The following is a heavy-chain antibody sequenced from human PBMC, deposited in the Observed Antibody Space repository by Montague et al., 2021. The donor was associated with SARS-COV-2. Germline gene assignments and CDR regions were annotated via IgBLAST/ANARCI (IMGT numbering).Heavy chain of an antibody. CDR1: GFIFSSYG. D-gene: IGHD6-13*01. CDR2: ISYDGSNK. V-gene: IGHV3-30*18. CDR3: AKDLGDGSWLDYFDY. Sequence: SLRLSCAASGFIFSSYGMHWVRQAPGKGLEWVAVISYDGSNKYYADSVKGRFTISRDNSNNTLYLQMNSLRAEDTAVYYCAKDLGDGSWLDYFDYWGQGTLVTVSS. J-gene: IGHJ4*02.